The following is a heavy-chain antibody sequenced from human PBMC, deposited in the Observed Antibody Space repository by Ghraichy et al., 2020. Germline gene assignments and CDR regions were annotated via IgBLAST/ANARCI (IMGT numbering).Heavy chain of an antibody. CDR3: ARDDAPEGGYVDY. CDR1: GFTFDSYV. D-gene: IGHD6-13*01. J-gene: IGHJ4*02. Sequence: GSLRLSCAASGFTFDSYVMSWVRQAPGKGLEWVSRLSGTSGRAFYADSVRGRFTISRDNSKNTLFLQMDSLRAEDTALYYCARDDAPEGGYVDYWGQGTLVTVYS. CDR2: LSGTSGRA. V-gene: IGHV3-23*01.